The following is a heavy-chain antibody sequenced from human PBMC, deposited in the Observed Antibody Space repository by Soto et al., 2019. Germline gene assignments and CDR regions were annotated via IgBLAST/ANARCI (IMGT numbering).Heavy chain of an antibody. V-gene: IGHV1-8*01. Sequence: QVQLVQSGAEVKKPGASVKVSCKASGYTFTSYDINWVRQATGQGLEWMGWMNPNSGNRGYAQKFQGRVTMTRNTYISTAYMELSSLRSEDTAVYYCARGSVGATISYYYYYGMDVWGQGTTVTVSS. CDR2: MNPNSGNR. J-gene: IGHJ6*02. CDR3: ARGSVGATISYYYYYGMDV. CDR1: GYTFTSYD. D-gene: IGHD1-26*01.